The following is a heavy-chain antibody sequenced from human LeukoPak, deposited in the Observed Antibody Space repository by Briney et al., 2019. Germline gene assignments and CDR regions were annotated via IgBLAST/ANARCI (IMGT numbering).Heavy chain of an antibody. CDR3: ATRGASSSWLNWFDP. V-gene: IGHV1-24*01. D-gene: IGHD6-13*01. CDR2: FDPEDGET. J-gene: IGHJ5*02. Sequence: ASVKVSCKVSGYTLTELSMHRVRQAPGKGLEWMGGFDPEDGETIYAQKFQGRVTMTEDTSTDTAYMELSSLRSEDTAVYYCATRGASSSWLNWFDPWGQGTLVTVSS. CDR1: GYTLTELS.